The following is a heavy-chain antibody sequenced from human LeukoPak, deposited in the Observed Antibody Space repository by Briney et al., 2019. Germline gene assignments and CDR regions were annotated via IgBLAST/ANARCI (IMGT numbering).Heavy chain of an antibody. CDR2: INPNSGGT. CDR3: ARVYRRGIPVFDY. V-gene: IGHV1-2*02. D-gene: IGHD3-10*01. CDR1: GYTFTGYY. J-gene: IGHJ4*02. Sequence: ASVKVSCKASGYTFTGYYMHWVRQAPGQGLEWMGWINPNSGGTNYAQKFQGRVTMTRDTSISTAYMELSRLRSDDTAVYYCARVYRRGIPVFDYWGQGTLVTVSS.